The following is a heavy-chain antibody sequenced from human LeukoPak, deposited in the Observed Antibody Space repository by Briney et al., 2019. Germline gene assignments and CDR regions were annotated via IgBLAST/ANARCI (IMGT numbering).Heavy chain of an antibody. D-gene: IGHD1-26*01. J-gene: IGHJ4*02. CDR3: ARGQLGPTSAPFDS. V-gene: IGHV1-46*01. CDR1: GYTFIDYY. CDR2: INPAGGST. Sequence: ASVKVSCKTSGYTFIDYYLHWVRQAPGQSFEYMGIINPAGGSTSYHPKFRDRVTMTREASTTTIYMELRSLTFEDTAVYYCARGQLGPTSAPFDSWGQGTLVTVSS.